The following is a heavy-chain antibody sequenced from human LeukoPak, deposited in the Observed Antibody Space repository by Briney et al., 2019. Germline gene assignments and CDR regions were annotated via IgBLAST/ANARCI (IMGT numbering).Heavy chain of an antibody. V-gene: IGHV3-15*01. CDR1: GFIFTHGW. CDR2: IKSKTDGGTA. J-gene: IGHJ5*02. D-gene: IGHD1-14*01. CDR3: TTVQTGRFDP. Sequence: GGSLRLSCVASGFIFTHGWTSWVRQAPGKGLEWVGRIKSKTDGGTADYAAPVKGRFTISRDESTNTLYLQMNSLKTEDTGAYYCTTVQTGRFDPWGQGTLVTVSS.